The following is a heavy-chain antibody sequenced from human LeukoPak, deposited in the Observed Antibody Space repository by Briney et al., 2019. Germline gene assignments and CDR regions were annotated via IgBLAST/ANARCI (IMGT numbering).Heavy chain of an antibody. CDR1: GFTFNTNA. CDR3: AKTTTGYSSGRYPGWPADS. V-gene: IGHV3-23*01. CDR2: IFGSGGSA. D-gene: IGHD6-19*01. J-gene: IGHJ4*02. Sequence: GGSLRLSCAASGFTFNTNAMYWVRQAPGKGLEWVSGIFGSGGSAHYADSVKGRFTISRDNSKNTVYLQMNSLRAEDTAVYYCAKTTTGYSSGRYPGWPADSWGQGALVTVSS.